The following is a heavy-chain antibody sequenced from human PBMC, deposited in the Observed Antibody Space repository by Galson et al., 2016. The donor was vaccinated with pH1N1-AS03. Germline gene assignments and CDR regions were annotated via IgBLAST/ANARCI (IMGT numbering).Heavy chain of an antibody. CDR1: GYSISRGYC. V-gene: IGHV4-38-2*01. D-gene: IGHD3-22*01. CDR3: GRSDRVITASNTRPEGGDY. J-gene: IGHJ4*02. CDR2: IYHTGST. Sequence: LTCGVSGYSISRGYCWGWIRQAPGKGLEWIGSIYHTGSTYYNPSLKSRLTISMDTSKNQFSLNLSSVTAADTALYYCGRSDRVITASNTRPEGGDYWGQGTLVTVSS.